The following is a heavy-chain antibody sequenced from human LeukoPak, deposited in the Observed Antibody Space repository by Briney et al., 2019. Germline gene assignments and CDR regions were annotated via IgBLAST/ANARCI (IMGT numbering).Heavy chain of an antibody. D-gene: IGHD5/OR15-5a*01. Sequence: GGSLRLSCTASAIAFSNSWMSWVRQAPGKGLEWVANIKEDGSETNYVDSVKGRFTISRDNAKNSLFLQMNSLRGEDTAIYYCARHLAGDSLYRHFDYWGQGTLVTVSS. CDR2: IKEDGSET. CDR3: ARHLAGDSLYRHFDY. V-gene: IGHV3-7*04. J-gene: IGHJ4*02. CDR1: AIAFSNSW.